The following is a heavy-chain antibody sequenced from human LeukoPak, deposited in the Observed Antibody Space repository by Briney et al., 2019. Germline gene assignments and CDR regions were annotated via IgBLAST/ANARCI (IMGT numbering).Heavy chain of an antibody. CDR3: ARFHYCSSTNCYPRHFNY. J-gene: IGHJ4*02. D-gene: IGHD2-2*01. Sequence: GGSLRLSCAASGFTFSSYWMSWVRQTPGKGLEWVANIKQDATEQYYVESAKGRFTISRDNTKNSLYLQVNSLRAEDTAVYYCARFHYCSSTNCYPRHFNYWGQGTLVTVSS. CDR2: IKQDATEQ. V-gene: IGHV3-7*01. CDR1: GFTFSSYW.